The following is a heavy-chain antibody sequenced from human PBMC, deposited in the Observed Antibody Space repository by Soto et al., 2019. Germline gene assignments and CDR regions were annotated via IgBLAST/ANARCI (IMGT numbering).Heavy chain of an antibody. J-gene: IGHJ4*02. CDR1: GFTFSSYG. CDR2: ISYDGSNK. CDR3: AKAHVDKAMALHY. V-gene: IGHV3-30*18. Sequence: QVQLVESGGGVVQPGRSLRLSCAASGFTFSSYGMHWVRQAPGKGLEWVAVISYDGSNKYYADSVKGRFTISRDNSTKTLYRQMNSLRADDTPVDYQAKAHVDKAMALHYRGQGPLVTVSS. D-gene: IGHD5-18*01.